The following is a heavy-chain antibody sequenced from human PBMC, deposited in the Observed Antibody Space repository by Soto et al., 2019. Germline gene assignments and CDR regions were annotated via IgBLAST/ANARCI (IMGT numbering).Heavy chain of an antibody. J-gene: IGHJ4*02. CDR1: GTSFGTYY. CDR3: ASEGGGYRFDY. D-gene: IGHD1-26*01. V-gene: IGHV4-59*01. Sequence: QVRLQESGPGLVKPSETLSLTCAVSGTSFGTYYWSWIRQPPGKGLEWIGYIFYSGHLKYNPSLKGRLTISVDPPKHQISLRLTSVTAADPAVYYCASEGGGYRFDYWGQGALVTVSS. CDR2: IFYSGHL.